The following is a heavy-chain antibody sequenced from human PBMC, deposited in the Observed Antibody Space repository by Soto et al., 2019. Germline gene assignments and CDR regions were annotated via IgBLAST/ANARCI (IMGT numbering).Heavy chain of an antibody. D-gene: IGHD3-10*01. V-gene: IGHV4-31*03. CDR2: IYYSGST. CDR1: GGSISSGGYY. CDR3: ARVLEGAPGGMDV. J-gene: IGHJ6*02. Sequence: SETLSLTCTVSGGSISSGGYYWSWIRQHPGKGLEWIGYIYYSGSTYYNPSLKSRVTISVDTSKNQFSLKLSSVTAADTAVYYCARVLEGAPGGMDVWGQGTTVTVSS.